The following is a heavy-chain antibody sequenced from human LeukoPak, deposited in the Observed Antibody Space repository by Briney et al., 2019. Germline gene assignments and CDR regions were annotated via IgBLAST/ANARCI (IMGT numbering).Heavy chain of an antibody. V-gene: IGHV4-59*11. CDR2: IYDSGTSATT. Sequence: KPSETLSLTCTVSGASMNHHYWSWVRQPPGKELEWIAYIYDSGTSATTDYNPSLKSRVTISVDTSKRQFSLRLDSVTAADTAVYYCAENPCDWGQGTLVTVSS. CDR3: AENPCD. CDR1: GASMNHHY. J-gene: IGHJ4*02.